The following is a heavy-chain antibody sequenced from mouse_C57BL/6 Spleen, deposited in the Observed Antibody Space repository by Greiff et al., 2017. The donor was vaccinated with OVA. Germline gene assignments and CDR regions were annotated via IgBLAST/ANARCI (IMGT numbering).Heavy chain of an antibody. J-gene: IGHJ2*01. CDR2: IDPSDSYT. CDR1: GYTFTSYW. V-gene: IGHV1-59*01. D-gene: IGHD1-1*01. CDR3: ARRGYYYGSSLDY. Sequence: QVQLKQSGAELVRPGTSVKLSCKASGYTFTSYWMHWVKQRPGQGLEWIGVIDPSDSYTNYNQKFKGKATLTVDTSSSTAYMQLSSLTSEDSAVYYCARRGYYYGSSLDYWGQGTTLTVSS.